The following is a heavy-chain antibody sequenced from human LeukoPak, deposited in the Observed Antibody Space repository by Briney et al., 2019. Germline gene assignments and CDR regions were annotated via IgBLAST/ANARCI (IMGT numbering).Heavy chain of an antibody. Sequence: GGSLRLSCAAPGFTVSSNYMSWVRQAPGKGLEWVSVIYSGGSTYYADSVKGRFTISRDNSKNTLYLQMNSLRAEDTAVYYCARDRSGDFDYWGQGTLVTVSS. CDR1: GFTVSSNY. J-gene: IGHJ4*02. D-gene: IGHD2-8*02. CDR2: IYSGGST. CDR3: ARDRSGDFDY. V-gene: IGHV3-53*01.